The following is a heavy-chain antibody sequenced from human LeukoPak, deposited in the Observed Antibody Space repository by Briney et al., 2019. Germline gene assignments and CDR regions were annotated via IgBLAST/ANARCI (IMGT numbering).Heavy chain of an antibody. J-gene: IGHJ4*02. D-gene: IGHD4-17*01. CDR3: AKEAYGEPYYFDY. CDR1: GFTFSNAW. CDR2: IISKSDGGTT. Sequence: PGGSLRLSCAASGFTFSNAWMSWVRQAPGKGLECVGRIISKSDGGTTDYAAPVKGRFTISRDDSKKTLYLQMNSLRAEDTAVYYCAKEAYGEPYYFDYWGQGTLVTVSS. V-gene: IGHV3-15*01.